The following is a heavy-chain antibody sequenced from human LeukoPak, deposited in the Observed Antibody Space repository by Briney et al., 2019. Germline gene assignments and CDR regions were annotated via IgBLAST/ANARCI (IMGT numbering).Heavy chain of an antibody. D-gene: IGHD3-10*01. CDR2: ITCSGGTT. CDR1: GFTFNSYS. Sequence: GGSLRLFCAASGFTFNSYSMIWVRQPPAGELEWFSGITCSGGTTYFADSVKGRFTISRDNSKNTVYLQMNSLRAEDTADYYCAKSDTSGSAMMKDYYYDYYMDVWGKGTTVTVSS. J-gene: IGHJ6*03. CDR3: AKSDTSGSAMMKDYYYDYYMDV. V-gene: IGHV3-23*01.